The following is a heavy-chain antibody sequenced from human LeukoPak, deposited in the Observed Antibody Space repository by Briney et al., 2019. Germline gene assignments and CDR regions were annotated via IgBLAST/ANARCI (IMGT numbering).Heavy chain of an antibody. J-gene: IGHJ4*02. V-gene: IGHV3-30*01. CDR2: ISYDGGNK. CDR1: GFTFSSYS. D-gene: IGHD1-7*01. Sequence: GRSLRLSCAASGFTFSSYSMHWVRQAPGKGLEWVAVISYDGGNKYYADSVKGRFTISRDNSKNTLYLQMNSLRAEDTAVYYCARDRSGWNYEFDYWGQGTLVTVSS. CDR3: ARDRSGWNYEFDY.